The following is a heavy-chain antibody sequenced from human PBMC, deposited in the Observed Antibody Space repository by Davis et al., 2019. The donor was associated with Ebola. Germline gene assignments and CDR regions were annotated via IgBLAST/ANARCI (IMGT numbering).Heavy chain of an antibody. Sequence: GESLKISCAASGFTFSTYSMNWVRQAAGKGLEWLSYISSTSSTIFYADSVKGRFTISRDNARNSLYLQMNSLRAEDTAVYYCARETGYYCFDYWGQGTLVTVSS. V-gene: IGHV3-48*01. J-gene: IGHJ4*02. CDR3: ARETGYYCFDY. D-gene: IGHD3-9*01. CDR2: ISSTSSTI. CDR1: GFTFSTYS.